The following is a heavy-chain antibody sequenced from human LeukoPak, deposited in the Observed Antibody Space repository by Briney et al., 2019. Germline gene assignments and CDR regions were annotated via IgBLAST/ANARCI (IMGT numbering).Heavy chain of an antibody. V-gene: IGHV3-7*03. J-gene: IGHJ3*02. CDR3: ARDSSGWYGSAFDI. CDR1: GFTFSSYW. D-gene: IGHD6-19*01. Sequence: GGSLRLSCAASGFTFSSYWMSWVRQAPGKGLEWVANIKQGGSEKYYVDSVKGRFTISRDNAKNSLYLQMNSLRAEDTAVYYCARDSSGWYGSAFDIWGQGTMVTVSS. CDR2: IKQGGSEK.